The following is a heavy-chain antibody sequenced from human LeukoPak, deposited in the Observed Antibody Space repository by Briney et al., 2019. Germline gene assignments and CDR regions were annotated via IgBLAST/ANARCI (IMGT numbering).Heavy chain of an antibody. V-gene: IGHV4-38-2*01. Sequence: SETLSLTCAVSGYSISSAYYWGWIRQPPGKGLEWIGSIYHSGGTYYNPSLKSRVTISVDTSKNHFSLKLSSVTAADTAVYYCASDADYFDPWGQGTLVIVSS. D-gene: IGHD4-11*01. CDR1: GYSISSAYY. J-gene: IGHJ5*02. CDR3: ASDADYFDP. CDR2: IYHSGGT.